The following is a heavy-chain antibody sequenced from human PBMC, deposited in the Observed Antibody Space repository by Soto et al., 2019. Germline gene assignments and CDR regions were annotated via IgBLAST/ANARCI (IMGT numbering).Heavy chain of an antibody. CDR2: IKQDGSEK. D-gene: IGHD4-17*01. V-gene: IGHV3-7*05. CDR3: ARAQGYGDYERRGYYFDY. Sequence: EVQLVESGGGLVQPGGSLRLSCAASGFTFSSYWMSWVRQAPGKGLEWVATIKQDGSEKYYVDSVKGRFTISRDNAKNSLYLQMNSLRAEDTAVYYCARAQGYGDYERRGYYFDYWGQGTLVTVSS. CDR1: GFTFSSYW. J-gene: IGHJ4*02.